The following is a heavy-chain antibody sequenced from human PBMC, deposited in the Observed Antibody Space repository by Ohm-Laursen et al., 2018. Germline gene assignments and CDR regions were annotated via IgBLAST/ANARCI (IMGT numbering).Heavy chain of an antibody. Sequence: SLRLSCTASGFTFADYAMHWVRQAPGKGLEWVSGISWNSGSIGYADSVKGRFTISRDNAKNSLYLQMNSLRAEDTAVYYCAKPYYYDSGIYRYYFDYWGQGTLVTVSS. V-gene: IGHV3-9*01. CDR2: ISWNSGSI. CDR1: GFTFADYA. CDR3: AKPYYYDSGIYRYYFDY. D-gene: IGHD3-10*01. J-gene: IGHJ4*02.